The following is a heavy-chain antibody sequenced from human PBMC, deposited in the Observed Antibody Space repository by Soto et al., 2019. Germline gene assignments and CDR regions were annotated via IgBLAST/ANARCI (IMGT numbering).Heavy chain of an antibody. D-gene: IGHD5-18*01. CDR2: INPSGGST. Sequence: QVQLVQSGAEVKKPGASVKGSCKASGYTFTSYYMHWLRQAPGQGLQWMRIINPSGGSTSYGQKFRPRVTMTRDTSTSTVYMELSSLRSEDTAVYYCAIALLCVDTAMAADHWCQGTLVTVSS. CDR1: GYTFTSYY. J-gene: IGHJ4*02. CDR3: AIALLCVDTAMAADH. V-gene: IGHV1-46*01.